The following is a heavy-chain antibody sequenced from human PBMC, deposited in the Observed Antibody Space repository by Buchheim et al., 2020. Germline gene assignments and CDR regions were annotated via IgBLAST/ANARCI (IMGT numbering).Heavy chain of an antibody. J-gene: IGHJ4*02. Sequence: EVQLVESGGGLVQPGGSLRLSCAASGFTVSSNYMSWVRQAPGKGLEWVSVIYSGGSTYYADSVKGRFTISRDNSKNTMYLQMNSLRAEDTAVYYCARESRGYDAYYFDYWGQGTL. CDR1: GFTVSSNY. CDR2: IYSGGST. CDR3: ARESRGYDAYYFDY. D-gene: IGHD3-10*01. V-gene: IGHV3-66*02.